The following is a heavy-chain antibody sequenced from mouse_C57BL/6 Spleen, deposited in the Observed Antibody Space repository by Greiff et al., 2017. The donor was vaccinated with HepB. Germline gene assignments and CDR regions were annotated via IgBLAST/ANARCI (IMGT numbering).Heavy chain of an antibody. CDR1: GYTFTSYW. D-gene: IGHD2-3*01. CDR3: ARDGGEDYFDY. CDR2: IDPSDSYT. Sequence: QVQLKQPGAELVKPGASVKLSCKASGYTFTSYWMQWVKQRPRQGLEWIGEIDPSDSYTNYNQKFKGKATLTVDTSSSTAYMQLSSLTSEDSAVYYCARDGGEDYFDYWGQGTTLTVSS. V-gene: IGHV1-50*01. J-gene: IGHJ2*01.